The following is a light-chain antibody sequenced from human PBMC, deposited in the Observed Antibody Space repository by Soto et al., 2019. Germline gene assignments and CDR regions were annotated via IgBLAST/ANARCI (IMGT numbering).Light chain of an antibody. Sequence: DIQMTQSPSTLSAFVGDRVNITCRASQRISRWLAWYQQKPEKAPKVLIYRASSLQSGVPSRFSGSGSGTEFTLTISSLQPDDFATYYCQQYYNYYTFGQGTRLEIK. CDR1: QRISRW. CDR3: QQYYNYYT. V-gene: IGKV1-5*03. J-gene: IGKJ5*01. CDR2: RAS.